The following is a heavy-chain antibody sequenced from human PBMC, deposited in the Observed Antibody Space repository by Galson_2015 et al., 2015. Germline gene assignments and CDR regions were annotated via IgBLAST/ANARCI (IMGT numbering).Heavy chain of an antibody. D-gene: IGHD2-15*01. Sequence: SETLSLTCTVSDGSISRTSHYWGWIRQSPGKGLEWIGSMFYRESTYYNPPLKSRATISVDTSKNQFSLKLSSVTAADTAVYYCARDHCSGGGCYSLNAFDIWGQGTVVTVSS. CDR3: ARDHCSGGGCYSLNAFDI. CDR1: DGSISRTSHY. CDR2: MFYREST. J-gene: IGHJ3*02. V-gene: IGHV4-39*07.